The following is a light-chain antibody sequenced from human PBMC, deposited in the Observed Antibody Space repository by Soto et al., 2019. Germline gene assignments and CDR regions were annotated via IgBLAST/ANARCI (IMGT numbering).Light chain of an antibody. J-gene: IGLJ2*01. CDR2: EVS. V-gene: IGLV2-18*02. CDR3: SSYTSSSTLV. Sequence: QSALTQPPSASGSPGQSVTISCTGTSSDIGSYNYVFWYQQHPGKAPKLMIYEVSNRPSGVPDRFSGSKSGNTASLTISGLQAEDEADYYCSSYTSSSTLVFGGGTKLTVL. CDR1: SSDIGSYNY.